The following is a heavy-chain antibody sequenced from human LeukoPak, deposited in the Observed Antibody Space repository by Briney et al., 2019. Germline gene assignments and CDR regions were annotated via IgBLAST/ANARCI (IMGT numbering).Heavy chain of an antibody. J-gene: IGHJ4*02. Sequence: ASVKVSCKASGYTFTGYYMHWVRQAPGQGLEWMGWINPNSGGTNYAQKFQGRVTMTRDTSISTAYMELTSLRSDDTAVYYCARVYSTNYYGSGDRPFLFDYWGQGTVVTVSS. CDR1: GYTFTGYY. V-gene: IGHV1-2*02. CDR2: INPNSGGT. D-gene: IGHD3-10*01. CDR3: ARVYSTNYYGSGDRPFLFDY.